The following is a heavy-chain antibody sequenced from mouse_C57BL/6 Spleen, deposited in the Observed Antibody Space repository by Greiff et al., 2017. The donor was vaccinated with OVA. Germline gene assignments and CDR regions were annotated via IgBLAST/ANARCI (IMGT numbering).Heavy chain of an antibody. J-gene: IGHJ4*01. CDR2: LNPGSGGT. V-gene: IGHV1-54*01. Sequence: QVQLQQSGAELVRPGTSVKVSFKASGYAFTNYLLEWVKQRPGQGLEWIGLLNPGSGGTKYHGKCKGKATLTADKSSSTAYMHLSSLTSEDSAVYFCARSGSNYDYAMDYWGQGTSVTVSS. CDR1: GYAFTNYL. D-gene: IGHD2-5*01. CDR3: ARSGSNYDYAMDY.